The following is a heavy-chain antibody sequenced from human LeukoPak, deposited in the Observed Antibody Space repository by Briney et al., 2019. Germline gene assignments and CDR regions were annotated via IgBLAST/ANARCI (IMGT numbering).Heavy chain of an antibody. CDR3: ARIAGRGVTTV. Sequence: SETLSLTCTVSGDSIGSFYWSWLRQPPGKGLEWIGHISYSGDTNYNPSLKSRVSLSVDTSKNQFSLRLTSVTAADTAVYYCARIAGRGVTTVWGQGTLVTVSS. CDR1: GDSIGSFY. CDR2: ISYSGDT. D-gene: IGHD4-11*01. J-gene: IGHJ4*02. V-gene: IGHV4-59*08.